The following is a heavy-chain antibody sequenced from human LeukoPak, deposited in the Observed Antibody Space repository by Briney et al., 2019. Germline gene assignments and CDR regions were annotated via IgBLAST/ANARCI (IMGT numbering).Heavy chain of an antibody. V-gene: IGHV1-2*02. J-gene: IGHJ5*02. CDR3: ARDGDRSSRFLHNWFDP. D-gene: IGHD6-13*01. CDR1: GYTFTAYY. CDR2: INPDSGGT. Sequence: ASVTVTCKASGYTFTAYYMNWVRQAPGQGLEWMGWINPDSGGTNYAQNFQGRVTMTRDTSISTAYMELSSLRSDDTAVYFCARDGDRSSRFLHNWFDPWGLGTLVTVSS.